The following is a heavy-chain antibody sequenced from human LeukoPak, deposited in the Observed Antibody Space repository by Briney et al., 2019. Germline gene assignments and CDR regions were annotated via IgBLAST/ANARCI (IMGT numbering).Heavy chain of an antibody. V-gene: IGHV3-23*01. CDR2: ISGDGSIT. J-gene: IGHJ3*02. CDR3: AKKLQRTMAADAFDI. Sequence: GGSLRLSCAVSGFTFSNYAMNWVRLAPGKGLEWVSVISGDGSITYYADSVKGRFTISRDNSKNTLYLHMNSLRAEDTALYYCAKKLQRTMAADAFDIWGQGTMVTVSS. D-gene: IGHD3-10*01. CDR1: GFTFSNYA.